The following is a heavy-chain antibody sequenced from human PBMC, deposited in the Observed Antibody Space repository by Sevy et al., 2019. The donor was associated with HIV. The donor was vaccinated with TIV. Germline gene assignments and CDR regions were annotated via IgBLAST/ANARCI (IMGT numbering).Heavy chain of an antibody. CDR1: GFTFNDYY. CDR3: ARVRAGGYFPNDAFDF. D-gene: IGHD3-22*01. Sequence: GGSLRLSCAASGFTFNDYYMSWIRQAPGKGLEWVSYISSSGSITDYADSVKGRFTISRDNAKNSLYLQMNRLRADDTAVYYCARVRAGGYFPNDAFDFWGQGTMVTVSS. J-gene: IGHJ3*01. CDR2: ISSSGSIT. V-gene: IGHV3-11*01.